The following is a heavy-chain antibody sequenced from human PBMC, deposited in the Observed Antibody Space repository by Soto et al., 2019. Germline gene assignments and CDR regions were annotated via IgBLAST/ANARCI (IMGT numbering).Heavy chain of an antibody. D-gene: IGHD3-10*02. CDR2: IRSKAYGGTT. CDR3: QAEDGIRDVRSVSAFLLNRSSDL. Sequence: GKGLEWVGFIRSKAYGGTTEYAASVKGRFTISRDDSKSIAYLQMNSLKTEDTAVFFFQAEDGIRDVRSVSAFLLNRSSDL. J-gene: IGHJ2*01. V-gene: IGHV3-49*02.